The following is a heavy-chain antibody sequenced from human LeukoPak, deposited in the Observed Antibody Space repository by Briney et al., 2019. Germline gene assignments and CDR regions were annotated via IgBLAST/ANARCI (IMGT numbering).Heavy chain of an antibody. CDR1: GYTFTSYY. CDR3: ARDQEGFDY. V-gene: IGHV1-46*01. Sequence: ASVKVSCKASGYTFTSYYMHWVRQAPGQGLEWMGIINPSGGSTSYAQNFQGRVTVTRDTSTTTVHMELRGLRSEDTAVYYCARDQEGFDYWGQGTVVTVSS. J-gene: IGHJ4*02. CDR2: INPSGGST.